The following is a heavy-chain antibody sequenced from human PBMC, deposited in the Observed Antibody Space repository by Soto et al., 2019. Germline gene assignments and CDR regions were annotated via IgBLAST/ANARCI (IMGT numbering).Heavy chain of an antibody. Sequence: QVQLQESGPGLVKPSGTLSLTCAVSGGSISSSNWWSWVRQPPGKGLEWIGEIYHSGSTNYNPSRKSRGTISVDTSKNQFSLKLSSVTVADTAVYYCARESKGIVGATTFDYWGQGTLVTVSS. J-gene: IGHJ4*02. CDR2: IYHSGST. CDR1: GGSISSSNW. V-gene: IGHV4-4*02. CDR3: ARESKGIVGATTFDY. D-gene: IGHD1-26*01.